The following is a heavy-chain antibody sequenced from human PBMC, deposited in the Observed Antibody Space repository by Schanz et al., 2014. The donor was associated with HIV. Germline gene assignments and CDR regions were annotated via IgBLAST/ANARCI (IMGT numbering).Heavy chain of an antibody. V-gene: IGHV3-23*01. J-gene: IGHJ4*02. D-gene: IGHD3-22*01. Sequence: EVQLLESGGGFVQPGGSLRLSCAASGFAFNNYAMTWVRQAPGKGLEWVSSISESGGRTYYADSVNGRFTISRDKSKNTLYLQMTTLRIDDTAVYYCAKPEYDSRGNSQSHFDYWGQGTLVTVSS. CDR3: AKPEYDSRGNSQSHFDY. CDR2: ISESGGRT. CDR1: GFAFNNYA.